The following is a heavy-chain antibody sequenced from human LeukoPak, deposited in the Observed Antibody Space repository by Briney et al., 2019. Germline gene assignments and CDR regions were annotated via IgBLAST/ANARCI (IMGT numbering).Heavy chain of an antibody. CDR2: ISSSSSTI. CDR1: GFTFSDSY. CDR3: ARASPYYYGMDV. J-gene: IGHJ6*02. V-gene: IGHV3-11*04. Sequence: GGSLRLSCAASGFTFSDSYMSWIRQAPGKGLEWISYISSSSSTIYYADSVKGRFTISRDNAKNTLYLQMNSLRDEDTAVYYCARASPYYYGMDVWGQGTTVTVSS.